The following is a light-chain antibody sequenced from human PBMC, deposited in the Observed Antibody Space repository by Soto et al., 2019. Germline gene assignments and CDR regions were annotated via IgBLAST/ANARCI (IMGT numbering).Light chain of an antibody. Sequence: QSALTQPASVSGSPGQSITISCTGTSSDVGDYNYVSWYQQHPGKAPKLIICDVSNRPSGVSNRFSGSKSGNTASLTITGLQAEDEADYYCSSYTSSSPLVVFGGGTKVTVL. J-gene: IGLJ2*01. CDR2: DVS. CDR1: SSDVGDYNY. V-gene: IGLV2-14*03. CDR3: SSYTSSSPLVV.